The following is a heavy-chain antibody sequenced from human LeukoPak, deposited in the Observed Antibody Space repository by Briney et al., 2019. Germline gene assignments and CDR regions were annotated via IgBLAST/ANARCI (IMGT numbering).Heavy chain of an antibody. Sequence: ASVKVSCKASGYTFTSYDINWVRQATGQGLEWMGWMNPDSGNTGYAQKFQGRVTMTRNTSISTAYMELSSLRSEDTAVYYCARARSYRYCSGGSCYSKYNWFDPWGQGTLVTVSS. CDR1: GYTFTSYD. V-gene: IGHV1-8*01. J-gene: IGHJ5*02. D-gene: IGHD2-15*01. CDR3: ARARSYRYCSGGSCYSKYNWFDP. CDR2: MNPDSGNT.